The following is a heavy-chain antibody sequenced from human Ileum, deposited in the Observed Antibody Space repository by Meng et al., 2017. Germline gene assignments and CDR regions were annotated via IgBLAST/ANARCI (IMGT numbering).Heavy chain of an antibody. Sequence: LRLSCTVSGVTISNTNFHWGWIRQSPGMGLEWVGNVYNIGTTYYTPSLKSRVTISVDTSKNQFSLRMNSVTAADTAVYYCASAQRSGYNNGFDAFDVWGQGTMVTVSS. CDR2: VYNIGTT. CDR1: GVTISNTNFH. V-gene: IGHV4-39*07. D-gene: IGHD5-18*01. J-gene: IGHJ3*01. CDR3: ASAQRSGYNNGFDAFDV.